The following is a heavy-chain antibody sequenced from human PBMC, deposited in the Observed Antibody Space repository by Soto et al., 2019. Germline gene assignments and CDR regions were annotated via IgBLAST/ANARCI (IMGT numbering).Heavy chain of an antibody. J-gene: IGHJ6*03. CDR2: ISGSGGST. D-gene: IGHD6-13*01. CDR1: GFTFSSYA. V-gene: IGHV3-23*01. Sequence: GGSLRLSCAASGFTFSSYAMSWVRQAPGKGLEWVSAISGSGGSTYYADSVKGRLTISRDNSKNTLYLQMNSLRAEDTAVDYCAKGGSSSWYYYYYCMDVWGKGTTVTVSS. CDR3: AKGGSSSWYYYYYCMDV.